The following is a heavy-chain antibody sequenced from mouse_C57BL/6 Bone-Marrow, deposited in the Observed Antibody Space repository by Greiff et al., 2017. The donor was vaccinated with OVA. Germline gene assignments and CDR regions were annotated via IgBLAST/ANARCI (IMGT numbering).Heavy chain of an antibody. CDR1: GYAFSSSW. Sequence: QVQLQQSGPELVKPGASVKISCKASGYAFSSSWMNWVKQRPGKGLEWIGRIYPGDGDTNYNGKFKGKATLTADKSSSTAYMHLSSLTSEDSAVYYCARGVITAQSWYYDVWGTGTTVTVSS. V-gene: IGHV1-82*01. CDR3: ARGVITAQSWYYDV. J-gene: IGHJ1*03. D-gene: IGHD2-4*01. CDR2: IYPGDGDT.